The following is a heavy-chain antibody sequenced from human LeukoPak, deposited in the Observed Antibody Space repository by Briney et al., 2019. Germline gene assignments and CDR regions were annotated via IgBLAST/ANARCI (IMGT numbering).Heavy chain of an antibody. CDR2: XYSGGSI. D-gene: IGHD1-1*01. Sequence: GGSLGLSCAAAGFSVSTNYMSWVRQAPGKGLEWVXXXYSGGSIWHADSVKGRFTISRDNSRNTLYLQMNSLRAEDTAVYFCARDLGSPQTGAQYFQNWGQGTLVTVSS. CDR1: GFSVSTNY. V-gene: IGHV3-66*01. J-gene: IGHJ1*01. CDR3: ARDLGSPQTGAQYFQN.